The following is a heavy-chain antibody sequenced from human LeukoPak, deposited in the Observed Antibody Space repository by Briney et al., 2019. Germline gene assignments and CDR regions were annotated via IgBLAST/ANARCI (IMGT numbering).Heavy chain of an antibody. J-gene: IGHJ4*02. V-gene: IGHV1-69*04. D-gene: IGHD3-22*01. CDR1: GGTSNSHA. Sequence: SVKVSCKASGGTSNSHAISWVRQAPGQGLEWMGRIIPNLGTTNRAQNFQDRVTLTADKSTHTHYLELTSLTSDDTAVYYCATTNDGGGYQWGDFFDFWGQGTLVTVSS. CDR3: ATTNDGGGYQWGDFFDF. CDR2: IIPNLGTT.